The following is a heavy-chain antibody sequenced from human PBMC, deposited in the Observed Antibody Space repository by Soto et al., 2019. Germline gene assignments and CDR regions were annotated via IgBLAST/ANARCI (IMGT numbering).Heavy chain of an antibody. Sequence: GGSLRLSCAASGFPFGENAMSWVRQAPGKGLEWVSGISDSGATTYYADSVRGRFTISRDNSKNTLYLQMKSLRAEDSASYYCAKEDTSSGSLDYWGQGALVTSPQ. D-gene: IGHD6-19*01. J-gene: IGHJ4*02. CDR2: ISDSGATT. CDR3: AKEDTSSGSLDY. V-gene: IGHV3-23*01. CDR1: GFPFGENA.